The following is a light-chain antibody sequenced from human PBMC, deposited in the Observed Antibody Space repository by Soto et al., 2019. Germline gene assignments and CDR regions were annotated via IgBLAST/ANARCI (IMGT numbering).Light chain of an antibody. CDR3: QQYNNWPPGT. Sequence: EIVMTQSPATVSVSRGERGTLSCRASQSVGSYLAWYQQKPGQPPRLLIYDASNRATGIPVRFSGSGSGTEFTLTISSLQSEDFAVYYCQQYNNWPPGTFGQGTKVDIK. CDR1: QSVGSY. CDR2: DAS. J-gene: IGKJ1*01. V-gene: IGKV3-15*01.